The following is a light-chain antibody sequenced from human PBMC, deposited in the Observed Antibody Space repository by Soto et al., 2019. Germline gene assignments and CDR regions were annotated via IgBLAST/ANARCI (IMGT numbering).Light chain of an antibody. V-gene: IGKV1-5*01. CDR2: DVS. J-gene: IGKJ1*01. CDR1: QDIKNY. CDR3: QQFKSGTWT. Sequence: DIQIAQSPSSLSASVGDRVTITFQASQDIKNYLNWYQQKSGKAPKLLLYDVSSLESEVPSRFSGSGSGTEFILTINGLQPDDFATYFCQQFKSGTWTFGQGTKV.